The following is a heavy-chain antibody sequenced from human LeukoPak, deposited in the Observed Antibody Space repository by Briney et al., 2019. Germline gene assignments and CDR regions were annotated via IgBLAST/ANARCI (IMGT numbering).Heavy chain of an antibody. CDR1: GYSFTSYW. CDR3: ARRGVREMATITAPLPFDY. J-gene: IGHJ4*02. V-gene: IGHV5-51*01. CDR2: IYPGDSDT. Sequence: GESLKISCKGSGYSFTSYWIGWVRQMPGKGLEWMGIIYPGDSDTRYSPSFQGQVTISADKSISTAYLQWSSLKASDTAMYYCARRGVREMATITAPLPFDYWGQGTLVTVSS. D-gene: IGHD5-24*01.